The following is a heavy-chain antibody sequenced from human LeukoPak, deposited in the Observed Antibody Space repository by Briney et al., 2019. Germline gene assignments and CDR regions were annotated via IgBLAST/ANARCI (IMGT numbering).Heavy chain of an antibody. V-gene: IGHV3-23*01. CDR1: GFTFNSYA. D-gene: IGHD3-22*01. CDR3: AARWGYSSGDY. J-gene: IGHJ4*02. Sequence: GGSLRLSCAASGFTFNSYAMSWVRQAPGKGLEWVSAISGGGGTTYYADSVKGRFTISRDNSKNTLYLQMNSLRAEDTAVYYCAARWGYSSGDYWGQGTLVTVSS. CDR2: ISGGGGTT.